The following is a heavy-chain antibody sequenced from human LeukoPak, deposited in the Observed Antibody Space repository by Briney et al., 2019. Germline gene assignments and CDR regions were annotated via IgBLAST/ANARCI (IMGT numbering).Heavy chain of an antibody. J-gene: IGHJ5*02. V-gene: IGHV4-4*07. D-gene: IGHD3-22*01. Sequence: SETLSLTCTVSGGSISSYYWSWIRQPAGKGLEWIGRIYTSGSTNYNPSLKSRVTMSVDTSKNQFSLKLSSVTAADTAVYYCAREMGYYDSSGYYSPFFDPWGQGTLVTVSS. CDR1: GGSISSYY. CDR2: IYTSGST. CDR3: AREMGYYDSSGYYSPFFDP.